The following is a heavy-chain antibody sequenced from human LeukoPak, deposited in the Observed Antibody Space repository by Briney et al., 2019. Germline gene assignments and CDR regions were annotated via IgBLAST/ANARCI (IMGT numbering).Heavy chain of an antibody. CDR2: ISSSGSTI. D-gene: IGHD3-3*01. Sequence: GGSLRLSCAASGFTFSDYYMSWIRQAPGKGLEWVSYISSSGSTIYYADSVKGRFTISRDNAKNSLYLQMNSLRAEDTAVYYCARDMGYDFWSGYPFDYWGQGTLVTVSS. V-gene: IGHV3-11*04. CDR3: ARDMGYDFWSGYPFDY. CDR1: GFTFSDYY. J-gene: IGHJ4*02.